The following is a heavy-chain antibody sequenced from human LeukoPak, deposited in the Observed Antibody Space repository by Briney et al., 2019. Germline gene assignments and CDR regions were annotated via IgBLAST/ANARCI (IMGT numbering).Heavy chain of an antibody. V-gene: IGHV3-21*01. Sequence: GGSLRLSCAASGFTFSSYSINWVRQAPGKGLEWVSSISSGSGYIYYADSVKGRFTISRDGAKSSLYLQMNSLRADDTAVYYCARDRLGGSGTWGQGTLVTVSS. D-gene: IGHD3-10*01. CDR3: ARDRLGGSGT. CDR1: GFTFSSYS. J-gene: IGHJ4*02. CDR2: ISSGSGYI.